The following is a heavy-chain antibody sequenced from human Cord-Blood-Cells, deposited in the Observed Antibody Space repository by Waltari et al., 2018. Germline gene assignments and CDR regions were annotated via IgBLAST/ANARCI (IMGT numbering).Heavy chain of an antibody. D-gene: IGHD3-16*01. CDR3: ASSPEGGGTGAFDI. V-gene: IGHV1-69*09. CDR2: IIPILGIA. Sequence: QVQLVQSGAEVKKPGSSVKVSCKASGGTFSSYAISWVRQAPGQGLEWMGRIIPILGIANYAQKFQGRVTITADKSTSTAYMELSSLRSEDTAVYYCASSPEGGGTGAFDIWGQGTMVTVSS. J-gene: IGHJ3*02. CDR1: GGTFSSYA.